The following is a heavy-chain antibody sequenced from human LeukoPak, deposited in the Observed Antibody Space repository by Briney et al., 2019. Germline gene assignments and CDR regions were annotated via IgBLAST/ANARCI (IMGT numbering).Heavy chain of an antibody. CDR3: ARGRDGYKFDY. V-gene: IGHV4-59*01. CDR1: GGSISSYY. D-gene: IGHD5-24*01. Sequence: SETLSLTCTVSGGSISSYYWSWIRQPPGKGLDWIGYIYYTVSTNYNPSLKSRVTISLDTSKKEFSLKLNSVTAADTAVYYCARGRDGYKFDYWGQGTLVTVSS. J-gene: IGHJ4*02. CDR2: IYYTVST.